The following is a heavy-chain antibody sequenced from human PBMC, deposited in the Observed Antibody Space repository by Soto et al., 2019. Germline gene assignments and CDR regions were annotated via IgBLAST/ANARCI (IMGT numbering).Heavy chain of an antibody. CDR1: GYTFTGYY. CDR3: ARDRRGYSYGSSGFHAFDI. J-gene: IGHJ3*02. CDR2: INPNSGGT. D-gene: IGHD5-18*01. V-gene: IGHV1-2*04. Sequence: ASVKVSCKASGYTFTGYYMHWVRQAPGQGLEWMGWINPNSGGTNYAQKFQGWVTMTRDTSISAAYMELSRLRSDDTAVYYCARDRRGYSYGSSGFHAFDIWGQGTMVTVSS.